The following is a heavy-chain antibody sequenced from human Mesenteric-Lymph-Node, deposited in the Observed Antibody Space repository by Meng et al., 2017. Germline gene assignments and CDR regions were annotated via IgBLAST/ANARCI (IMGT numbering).Heavy chain of an antibody. V-gene: IGHV3-7*01. CDR3: ARDLGGYYYYGMDV. CDR1: GFSLSSSW. J-gene: IGHJ6*02. D-gene: IGHD3-16*01. CDR2: IKQDGSEK. Sequence: GESLKISCAASGFSLSSSWMSWVRQAPGKGLEWVAHIKQDGSEKYYVDSVKGRFTISRDNAKNTLYLQMNSLRAEDTAVYYCARDLGGYYYYGMDVWGQGTTVTGSS.